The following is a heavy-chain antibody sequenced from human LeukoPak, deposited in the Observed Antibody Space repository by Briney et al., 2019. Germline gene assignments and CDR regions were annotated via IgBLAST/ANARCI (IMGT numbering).Heavy chain of an antibody. J-gene: IGHJ4*02. CDR2: IYTSGSA. CDR1: GGSISSGSYY. V-gene: IGHV4-61*02. Sequence: SQTLSLTCTVSGGSISSGSYYWSWIRQPAGKGLEWIGRIYTSGSANYNPSLKSRVTISVDTSKNQFSLKLSSVTATDTAVYYCAREGSRDYASGSSYFDYWGQGTLVTVSS. D-gene: IGHD3-10*01. CDR3: AREGSRDYASGSSYFDY.